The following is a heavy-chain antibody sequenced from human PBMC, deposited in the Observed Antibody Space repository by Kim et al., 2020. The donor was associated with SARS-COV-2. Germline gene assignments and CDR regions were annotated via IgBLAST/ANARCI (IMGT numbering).Heavy chain of an antibody. D-gene: IGHD1-26*01. CDR3: ARDYSGGNYYYGMDV. V-gene: IGHV4-39*07. CDR2: IYYSGST. J-gene: IGHJ6*02. Sequence: SETLSLTCTVSGGSISSSSYYWGWIRQPPGKGLEWIGSIYYSGSTYYNPSLKSRVTISVATSKNQFSLTLSSVTAADTAAYYCARDYSGGNYYYGMDVWGQGTTVTVSS. CDR1: GGSISSSSYY.